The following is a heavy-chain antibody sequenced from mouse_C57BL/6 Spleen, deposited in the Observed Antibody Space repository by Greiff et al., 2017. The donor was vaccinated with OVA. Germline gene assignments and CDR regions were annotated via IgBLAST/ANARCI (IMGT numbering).Heavy chain of an antibody. V-gene: IGHV1-47*01. CDR3: ARCGLYAMDY. J-gene: IGHJ4*01. CDR1: GFTFTTYS. D-gene: IGHD2-2*01. CDR2: FHPYNDDT. Sequence: VKVVESGAELVKPGASVKMSCKASGFTFTTYSIEWMKQNPGKSLEWIGNFHPYNDDTKYTAKFTGKATLTVEKSSSTVYLELSRFTSDDYAVYYCARCGLYAMDYWGQGTSVTVSS.